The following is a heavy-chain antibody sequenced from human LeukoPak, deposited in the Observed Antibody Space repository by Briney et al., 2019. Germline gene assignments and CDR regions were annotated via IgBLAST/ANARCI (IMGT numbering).Heavy chain of an antibody. CDR1: GGTFSSYA. CDR2: INPNSGGT. V-gene: IGHV1-2*02. Sequence: ASVKVSCKASGGTFSSYAISWVRQAPGQGLEWMGWINPNSGGTNYAQKFQGRVTMTRDTSISTAYMELSRLRSDDTAVYYCARVNFDYWGQGTLVTVSS. J-gene: IGHJ4*02. CDR3: ARVNFDY.